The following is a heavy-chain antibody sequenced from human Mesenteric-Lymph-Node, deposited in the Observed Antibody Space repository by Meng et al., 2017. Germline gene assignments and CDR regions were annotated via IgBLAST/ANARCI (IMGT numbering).Heavy chain of an antibody. V-gene: IGHV1-18*01. J-gene: IGHJ1*01. CDR3: ARDRVLDYYDPSRKGYFQH. CDR1: GVPFTTYG. CDR2: ISAYNGNT. Sequence: QVQLGQAGADAKKPGAAVKVTCKAAGVPFTTYGITWVRQAPGQGLEWMGWISAYNGNTNYAQNLQGRVTMTTDTSTSTAFMELRSLTSDDTAVYYCARDRVLDYYDPSRKGYFQHWGQGTLVTVSS. D-gene: IGHD3-22*01.